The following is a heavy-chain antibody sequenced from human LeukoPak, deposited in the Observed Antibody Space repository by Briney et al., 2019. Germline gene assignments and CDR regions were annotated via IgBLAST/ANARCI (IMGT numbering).Heavy chain of an antibody. D-gene: IGHD2-2*01. CDR1: GHSFPNYW. CDR3: ARLHEDCTSTTCPFAY. V-gene: IGHV5-51*01. CDR2: IYLGDSET. J-gene: IGHJ4*02. Sequence: ESLKISCRDSGHSFPNYWIAWVRQMPGKGLESMGIIYLGDSETRYSPPFQGQVTISADKSINTAFLQWSSLKASDTAMYYCARLHEDCTSTTCPFAYWGQGALVTVSS.